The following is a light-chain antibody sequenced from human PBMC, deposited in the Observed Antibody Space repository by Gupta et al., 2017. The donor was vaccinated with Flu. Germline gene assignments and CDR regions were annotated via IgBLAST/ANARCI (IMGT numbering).Light chain of an antibody. V-gene: IGKV1-39*01. Sequence: PSSLSASVGDRVTITCRASQSVSTYLNWYPQKPGKAPKLLIYGESSLQSGVPSRFSGSGSGTXFTLTSXSLQPEDFATYYCQQGYITPLTFGXGTKVEIK. CDR3: QQGYITPLT. J-gene: IGKJ3*01. CDR1: QSVSTY. CDR2: GES.